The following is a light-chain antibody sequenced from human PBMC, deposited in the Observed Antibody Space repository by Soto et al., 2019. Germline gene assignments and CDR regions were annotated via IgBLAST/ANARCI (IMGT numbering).Light chain of an antibody. J-gene: IGKJ1*01. CDR1: QSVLYSSNNKNY. CDR2: WAS. V-gene: IGKV4-1*01. CDR3: QQYYSTLRT. Sequence: DIVMTQSPDSLAVSLGERATINCKSSQSVLYSSNNKNYLAWYQQKPGQPPKLLIYWASTRESGVPDRFSGSGSGTDFTLTISSLQADDVAVYSCQQYYSTLRTFGQGTKVEIK.